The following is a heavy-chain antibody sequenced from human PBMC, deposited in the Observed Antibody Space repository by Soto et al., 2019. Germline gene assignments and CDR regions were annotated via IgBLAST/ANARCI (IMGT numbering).Heavy chain of an antibody. CDR2: IYYSGST. V-gene: IGHV4-59*01. Sequence: SETLSLTXTVSGGSISSFYWSWIRQPPGKGLEWIGYIYYSGSTNYNPSLKSRVTISVDTSKNQFSLKLSSVTAADTAVYYCARGGGIAAARRGYYYYYMEVWGKGTTVTVSS. CDR1: GGSISSFY. D-gene: IGHD6-13*01. J-gene: IGHJ6*03. CDR3: ARGGGIAAARRGYYYYYMEV.